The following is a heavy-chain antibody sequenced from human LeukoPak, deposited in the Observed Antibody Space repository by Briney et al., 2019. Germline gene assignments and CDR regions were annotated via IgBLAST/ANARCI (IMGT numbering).Heavy chain of an antibody. J-gene: IGHJ4*02. CDR1: GFTFSSYA. D-gene: IGHD6-19*01. V-gene: IGHV3-23*01. CDR2: ISGSGGST. Sequence: PGGSLRLSCAASGFTFSSYAMSWVRQAPGKGLEWVSAISGSGGSTYYADSVKGRFTISRDNSKNTLYLQMNSLRAEDTAVYYCAKDPWVTPIAVAGTFDYWGQGTLVTVSS. CDR3: AKDPWVTPIAVAGTFDY.